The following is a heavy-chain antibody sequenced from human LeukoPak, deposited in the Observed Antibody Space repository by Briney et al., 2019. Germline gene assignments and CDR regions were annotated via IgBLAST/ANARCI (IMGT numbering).Heavy chain of an antibody. V-gene: IGHV4-4*07. D-gene: IGHD3-9*01. CDR2: IYTSGST. J-gene: IGHJ5*02. Sequence: PSETLSLTCTVSGGSISSYYWSWIRQPAGKGLEWIGRIYTSGSTNYNPSLKGRVTMSVDTSKNQFSLKLSSVTAADTAVYYCARGAGILTGYSPPRWFDPWGHGTLVTVFS. CDR1: GGSISSYY. CDR3: ARGAGILTGYSPPRWFDP.